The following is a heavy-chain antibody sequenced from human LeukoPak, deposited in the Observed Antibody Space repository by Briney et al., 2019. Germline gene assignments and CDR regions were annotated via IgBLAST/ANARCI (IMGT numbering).Heavy chain of an antibody. J-gene: IGHJ4*02. CDR1: GFTFSSFG. D-gene: IGHD5-24*01. CDR2: SGGSGGAT. V-gene: IGHV3-23*01. Sequence: GGSLRLSCAASGFTFSSFGMSWVRRSPETGLEWVSVSGGSGGATHYAESVKGRFTISRDNSKYTLYLQMNSLRAEDTAVYYCAKLSSTGRDGYNPAWGQGTLVTVSS. CDR3: AKLSSTGRDGYNPA.